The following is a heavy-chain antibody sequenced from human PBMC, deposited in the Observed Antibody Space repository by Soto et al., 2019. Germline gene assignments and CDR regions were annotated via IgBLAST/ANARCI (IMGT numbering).Heavy chain of an antibody. D-gene: IGHD3-10*01. CDR3: AKGIGAPRSYNYGMDV. CDR1: GFTFNNYA. CDR2: ITGSGINT. Sequence: VRLLESGGGSVQPGGSLRLSCAASGFTFNNYAMSWVRQAPGKGLEWVSVITGSGINTYYADSVKGRFTISRDNSKNKLDLRMNSLRAEDTAVYYCAKGIGAPRSYNYGMDVWGQGTTVTVSS. V-gene: IGHV3-23*01. J-gene: IGHJ6*02.